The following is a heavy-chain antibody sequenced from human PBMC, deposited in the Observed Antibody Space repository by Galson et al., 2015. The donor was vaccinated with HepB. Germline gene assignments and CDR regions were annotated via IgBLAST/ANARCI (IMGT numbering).Heavy chain of an antibody. J-gene: IGHJ4*02. CDR3: AKNLDYDSSGLDY. CDR1: GFTFSRYA. V-gene: IGHV3-23*01. D-gene: IGHD3-22*01. CDR2: ISGSGGRK. Sequence: SLRLSCAASGFTFSRYAMSWVRQAPGKGLEWVSAISGSGGRKYYADSVKGRFTISRDNSKNTLYLQMNSLRAEDTAVYYCAKNLDYDSSGLDYWGQGTLVTVSS.